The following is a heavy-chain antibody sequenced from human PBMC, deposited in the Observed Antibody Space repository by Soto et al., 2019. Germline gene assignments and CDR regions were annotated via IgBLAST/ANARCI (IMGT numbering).Heavy chain of an antibody. D-gene: IGHD6-19*01. CDR1: GFPFDMFN. Sequence: PGGSLRLSCVASGFPFDMFNMNWVRQAPGKGLEWVSYISSGGVSIYYADSVKGRFTISRDNAKNSLYLQINSLRDEDTTVYYCARARRGVAGTDRGFDTWGQGTMVTVSS. CDR2: ISSGGVSI. V-gene: IGHV3-48*02. CDR3: ARARRGVAGTDRGFDT. J-gene: IGHJ3*02.